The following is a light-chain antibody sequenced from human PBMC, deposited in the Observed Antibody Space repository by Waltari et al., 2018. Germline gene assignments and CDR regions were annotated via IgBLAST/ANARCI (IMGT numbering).Light chain of an antibody. Sequence: KNKYHLGLYHQKTGQPPKLLICCASTRNSEVPDLCSGSGSVKDFTLHISSLQAEYVAVYYCQQYYTIPPRTFGEGTKVEIK. CDR1: KNKYH. CDR3: QQYYTIPPRT. V-gene: IGKV4-1*01. CDR2: CAS. J-gene: IGKJ1*01.